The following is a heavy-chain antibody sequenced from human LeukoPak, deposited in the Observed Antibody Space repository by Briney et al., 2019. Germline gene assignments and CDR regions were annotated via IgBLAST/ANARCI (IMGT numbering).Heavy chain of an antibody. D-gene: IGHD3-22*01. V-gene: IGHV4-30-2*01. J-gene: IGHJ4*02. CDR2: IYHSGST. Sequence: SQTLSLTCTVSGGSISSGGYYWSWTRQPPGKGLEWIGYIYHSGSTYYNPSLKSRVTISVDRSKNQFSLKLSSVTAADTAVYYCARGTVVVRGYFDYWGQGTLVTVSS. CDR3: ARGTVVVRGYFDY. CDR1: GGSISSGGYY.